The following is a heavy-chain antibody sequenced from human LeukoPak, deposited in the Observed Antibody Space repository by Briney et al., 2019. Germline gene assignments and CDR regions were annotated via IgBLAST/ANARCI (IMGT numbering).Heavy chain of an antibody. V-gene: IGHV1-46*01. Sequence: ASVTVSCTASGYTFTSYYMHWVRQAPGQGLEWMGLINPSGGSTYYAETFQGRVTINRDTSTSTVYMELNSLRSEDTAVYYCASADYGDYNFDFWGQGTLVTVSS. D-gene: IGHD4-17*01. CDR3: ASADYGDYNFDF. CDR2: INPSGGST. J-gene: IGHJ4*02. CDR1: GYTFTSYY.